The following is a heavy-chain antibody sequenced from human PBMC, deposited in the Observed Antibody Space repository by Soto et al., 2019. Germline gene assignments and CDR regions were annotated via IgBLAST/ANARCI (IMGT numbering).Heavy chain of an antibody. J-gene: IGHJ4*02. CDR2: INHSGST. D-gene: IGHD2-8*01. CDR1: GGSFSGYY. CDR3: VSQRTSVLTQAYFED. V-gene: IGHV4-34*01. Sequence: SETLSLTCAVYGGSFSGYYWSWIRQPPGKGLEWIGEINHSGSTNYNPSLKSRVTISVDTSKNQFSLNLNSVTASDTAVYFCVSQRTSVLTQAYFEDWGTAALVT.